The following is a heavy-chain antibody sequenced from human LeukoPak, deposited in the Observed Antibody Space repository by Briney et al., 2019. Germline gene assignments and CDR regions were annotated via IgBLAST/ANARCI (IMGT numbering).Heavy chain of an antibody. D-gene: IGHD3-10*01. V-gene: IGHV3-64D*06. CDR1: GFTFSSYA. CDR2: ISSNGGST. CDR3: VKRHYYARLFDY. J-gene: IGHJ4*02. Sequence: GGSLRLSCAASGFTFSSYAMSWVRQAPGKGLEYVSAISSNGGSTYYADSVKGRFTISRDNSKNTLYLQMSSLRAEDTAVYYCVKRHYYARLFDYWGQGTLVTVSS.